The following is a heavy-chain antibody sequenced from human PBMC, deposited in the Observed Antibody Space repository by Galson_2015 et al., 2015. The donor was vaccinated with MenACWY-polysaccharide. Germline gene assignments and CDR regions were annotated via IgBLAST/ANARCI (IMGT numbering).Heavy chain of an antibody. CDR3: ARGCNRAFDY. CDR2: IYNGGSI. Sequence: SLRLSCAASGFSVSVNHMSWVRQAPGKGLEWVSVIYNGGSIYYADSVKGRFTISRDNSKDTLYLRMNSLRADDTAVYYCARGCNRAFDYWGQGTLVTVSS. J-gene: IGHJ4*02. D-gene: IGHD4/OR15-4a*01. CDR1: GFSVSVNH. V-gene: IGHV3-53*01.